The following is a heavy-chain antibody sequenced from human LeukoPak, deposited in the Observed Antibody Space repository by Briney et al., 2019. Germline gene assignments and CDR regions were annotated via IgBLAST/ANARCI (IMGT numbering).Heavy chain of an antibody. CDR1: GGSISSYY. Sequence: SETLSLTCTVSGGSISSYYWSWIRQPPGKGLEWIGYIYYSGSTNYNPSLKSRVTISVDTSKNQFSLKLSSVTAADTALYYCARSHSSSSWFFDSWGQGTLVTVSS. CDR3: ARSHSSSSWFFDS. V-gene: IGHV4-59*01. D-gene: IGHD6-6*01. CDR2: IYYSGST. J-gene: IGHJ4*02.